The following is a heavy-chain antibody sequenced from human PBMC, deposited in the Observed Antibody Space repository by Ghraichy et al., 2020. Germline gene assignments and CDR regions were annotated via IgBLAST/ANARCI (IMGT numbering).Heavy chain of an antibody. CDR2: ISSSSSYI. CDR3: ARDVKYDYVWVSHRLYGMDV. CDR1: GFTFSSYS. Sequence: GGSLRLSCAASGFTFSSYSMNWVRQAPGKGLEWVSSISSSSSYIYYADSVKGRFTISRDNAKNSLYLQMNSLRAEDTAVYYCARDVKYDYVWVSHRLYGMDVWGQGTTVTVSS. V-gene: IGHV3-21*01. D-gene: IGHD3-16*02. J-gene: IGHJ6*02.